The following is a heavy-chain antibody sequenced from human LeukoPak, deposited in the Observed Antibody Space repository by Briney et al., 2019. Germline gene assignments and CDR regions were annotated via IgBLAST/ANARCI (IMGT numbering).Heavy chain of an antibody. D-gene: IGHD3-22*01. Sequence: ASVKVSCKVSGYTLTALALHWVRQAPGKGFEWIGGFDSEEYDTIYAQKFQGRVTMTEDTSTDTAYMELSSLRSEDTAVYYCATTGLLPDYWGQGTLVTVSS. J-gene: IGHJ4*02. CDR3: ATTGLLPDY. CDR2: FDSEEYDT. CDR1: GYTLTALA. V-gene: IGHV1-24*01.